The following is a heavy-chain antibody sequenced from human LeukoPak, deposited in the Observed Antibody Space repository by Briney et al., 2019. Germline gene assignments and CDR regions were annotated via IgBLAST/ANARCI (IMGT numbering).Heavy chain of an antibody. V-gene: IGHV3-23*01. CDR2: ISGSGGST. CDR3: AKDGSGGRGY. Sequence: GGSLRLSCAASGFTFSVYPMSWVRQAPGKGLEWVSAISGSGGSTYYADSVKGRFTISRDNSKNTLYLQMNSLRAEDTAVYYCAKDGSGGRGYWGQGTLVTVSS. CDR1: GFTFSVYP. D-gene: IGHD6-19*01. J-gene: IGHJ4*02.